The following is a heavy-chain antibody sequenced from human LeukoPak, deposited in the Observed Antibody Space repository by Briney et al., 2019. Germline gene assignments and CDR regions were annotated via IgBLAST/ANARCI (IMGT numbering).Heavy chain of an antibody. CDR1: GFTLSYYL. V-gene: IGHV3-7*01. J-gene: IGHJ6*03. Sequence: GGSLRLSCEASGFTLSYYLMSWVRQAPGKGLEWVANLKQDGTEKYNVDSVMGRFTVSRDNTKNSLYLQMNSLRAEDTAVYYCAGGDRYYDILTSYYSDYYYYYMNVWGKGTTVTVSS. CDR2: LKQDGTEK. CDR3: AGGDRYYDILTSYYSDYYYYYMNV. D-gene: IGHD3-9*01.